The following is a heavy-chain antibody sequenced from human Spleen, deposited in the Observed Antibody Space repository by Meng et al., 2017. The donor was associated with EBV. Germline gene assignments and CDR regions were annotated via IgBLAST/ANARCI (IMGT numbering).Heavy chain of an antibody. CDR1: GISAHW. V-gene: IGHV3-74*01. CDR2: INEDGSVI. D-gene: IGHD1-26*01. CDR3: AKDCFGARDF. J-gene: IGHJ4*02. Sequence: GSGGCLVAPGGSLRFACVGFGISAHWMHWVRQVPGKGLVWVARINEDGSVINYADSVKGRFTISRDNAKNTVSLQMNSLRVEDTALYYCAKDCFGARDFWGQGTLVTVSS.